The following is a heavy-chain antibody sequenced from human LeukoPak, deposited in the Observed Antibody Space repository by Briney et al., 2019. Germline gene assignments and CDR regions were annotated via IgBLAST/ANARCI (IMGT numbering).Heavy chain of an antibody. CDR1: GFTFSTYS. Sequence: PGGSLRLSCAASGFTFSTYSMNWVRQAPGKGLEWVSSISSTSSYIYYPDSVKGRFTISRDNSKNTLYLQMNSLRAEDTAIYYCARDEGGSYFRDFWGQGTLVTVSS. J-gene: IGHJ4*02. CDR2: ISSTSSYI. D-gene: IGHD1-26*01. CDR3: ARDEGGSYFRDF. V-gene: IGHV3-21*04.